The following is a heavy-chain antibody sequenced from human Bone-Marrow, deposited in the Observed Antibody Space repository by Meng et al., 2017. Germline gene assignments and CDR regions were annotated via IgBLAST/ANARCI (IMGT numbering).Heavy chain of an antibody. CDR1: GYSFTSYW. V-gene: IGHV5-51*01. J-gene: IGHJ4*02. D-gene: IGHD4-17*01. CDR2: IYPGDSDT. Sequence: GGSLRLPCKGSGYSFTSYWIGWVRQMPGKGLEWMGIIYPGDSDTRYSPSFQGQVTISADKSISTAYLQWSSLKASDTAMYYCARATMTTVTSDYFDYWGQGTLVTVSS. CDR3: ARATMTTVTSDYFDY.